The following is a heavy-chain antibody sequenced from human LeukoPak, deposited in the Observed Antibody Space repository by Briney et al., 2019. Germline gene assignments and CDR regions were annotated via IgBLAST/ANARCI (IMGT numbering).Heavy chain of an antibody. J-gene: IGHJ4*02. Sequence: SETLSLTCTVSGGSISSYYWSWIRQPPGKGLEWIGYIYYSGSTNYNPSLKSRVTISVDTSKNQFSLELSSVTAADTAVYYCASLGVAATYFYYWGQGTLVTVSS. CDR3: ASLGVAATYFYY. CDR2: IYYSGST. D-gene: IGHD2-15*01. CDR1: GGSISSYY. V-gene: IGHV4-59*01.